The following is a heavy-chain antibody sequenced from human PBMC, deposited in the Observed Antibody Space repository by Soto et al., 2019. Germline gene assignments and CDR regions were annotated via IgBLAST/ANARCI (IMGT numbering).Heavy chain of an antibody. V-gene: IGHV3-23*01. Sequence: EVQLLESGGGFVLPGESLRLSCVASGFTFSLSAMSWVRQAPGRGLEWVSSISGGGGSTEYTDSVKGRFTISRDNSKDTVHLQMNSLRAEDTAVNYCAKGPEYDILTGCDYWGQGALVTVSS. CDR3: AKGPEYDILTGCDY. D-gene: IGHD3-9*01. CDR2: ISGGGGST. CDR1: GFTFSLSA. J-gene: IGHJ4*02.